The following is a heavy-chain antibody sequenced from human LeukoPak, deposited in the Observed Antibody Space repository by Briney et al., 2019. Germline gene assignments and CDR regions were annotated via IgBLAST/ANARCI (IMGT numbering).Heavy chain of an antibody. CDR2: MLSSGNT. CDR1: GFSFTGYA. D-gene: IGHD4-17*01. Sequence: GALRLSCAASGFSFTGYAMTWVRQAPGKGLEWVSGMLSSGNTYYADSVKGRFTISRDNSKNTVYLQLNSLRVEDTAIYYYAKDLHYGDGRWEFDPWGQGTLVIVSS. J-gene: IGHJ5*02. CDR3: AKDLHYGDGRWEFDP. V-gene: IGHV3-23*01.